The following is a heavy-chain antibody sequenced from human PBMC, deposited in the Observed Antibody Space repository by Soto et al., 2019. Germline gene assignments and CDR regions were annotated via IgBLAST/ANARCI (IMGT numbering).Heavy chain of an antibody. V-gene: IGHV1-18*04. D-gene: IGHD1-26*01. CDR2: ISAYNGNT. J-gene: IGHJ6*02. CDR3: ARGRIVGATYYYYGMDV. CDR1: GYTFTSYG. Sequence: QVQLVQSGAEVKKPGASVKVSCKASGYTFTSYGISWVRQAPGQGLEWMGWISAYNGNTNYAPTLQGRVTMTTDTSTSTAYMELRSLRSDDTAVYYCARGRIVGATYYYYGMDVWGQGTTVTVSS.